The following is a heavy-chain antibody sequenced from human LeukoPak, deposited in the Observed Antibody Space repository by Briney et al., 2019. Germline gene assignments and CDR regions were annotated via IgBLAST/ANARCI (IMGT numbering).Heavy chain of an antibody. CDR3: ARGHGVLEWSSFYFDY. D-gene: IGHD3-3*01. CDR2: MFYSGNT. J-gene: IGHJ4*02. CDR1: GDSMSPFY. V-gene: IGHV4-59*01. Sequence: SETLSLTCVVSGDSMSPFYWTWIRQPPGKGLEWIGFMFYSGNTYYNPSLKSRVTISIDTSKTHFSLRLSSVTAADTAVYYCARGHGVLEWSSFYFDYWGQGILVTVSS.